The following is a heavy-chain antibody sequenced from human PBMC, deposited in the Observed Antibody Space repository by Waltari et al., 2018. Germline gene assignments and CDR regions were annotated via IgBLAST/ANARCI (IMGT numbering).Heavy chain of an antibody. CDR1: GYSIRSGYY. CDR2: IHHSGST. J-gene: IGHJ4*02. CDR3: ARVSSSWHIDY. D-gene: IGHD6-13*01. V-gene: IGHV4-38-2*01. Sequence: QVQLQESGPGLVKPSETLSLTCAVSGYSIRSGYYLGWIRQPPGKGLEWIGSIHHSGSTYYNPSLKSRVTISVDTSKNQFSLKLSSVTAADTAVYYCARVSSSWHIDYWGQGTLVTVSS.